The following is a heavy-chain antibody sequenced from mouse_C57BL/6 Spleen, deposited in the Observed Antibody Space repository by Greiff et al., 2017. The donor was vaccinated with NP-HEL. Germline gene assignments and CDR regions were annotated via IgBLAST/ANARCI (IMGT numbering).Heavy chain of an antibody. CDR3: ARAGTHAMDY. Sequence: EVKLVESGGGLVQPGGSLKLSCAASGFTFSDYYMYWVRQTPEKRLEWVAYISNGGGSTYYPDTVKGRFTISRDNAKNTLYLQMSRLKSEDTAMYYCARAGTHAMDYWGQGTSVTVSS. J-gene: IGHJ4*01. CDR2: ISNGGGST. D-gene: IGHD4-1*01. CDR1: GFTFSDYY. V-gene: IGHV5-12*01.